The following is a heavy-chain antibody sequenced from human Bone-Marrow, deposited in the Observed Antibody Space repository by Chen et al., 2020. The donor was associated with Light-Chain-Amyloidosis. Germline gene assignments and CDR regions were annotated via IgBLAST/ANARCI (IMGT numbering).Heavy chain of an antibody. V-gene: IGHV1-2*02. J-gene: IGHJ4*02. CDR1: GYTFTGYY. D-gene: IGHD5-12*01. CDR3: ARGPARCYSGSDRTPFYY. CDR2: INPNSGGT. Sequence: QVQLVQSGAEVKKPGASVKVSCKASGYTFTGYYMHWVRQAPGQGLEWMGWINPNSGGTNYAQKFQGRVPMTRDTSISTAYMELRRLRSDDTAVYYCARGPARCYSGSDRTPFYYWGQGTLVTVSS.